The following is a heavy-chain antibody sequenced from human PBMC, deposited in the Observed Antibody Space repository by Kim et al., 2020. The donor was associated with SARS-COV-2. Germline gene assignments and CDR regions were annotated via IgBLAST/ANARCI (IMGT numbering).Heavy chain of an antibody. CDR2: ISSSSSYI. D-gene: IGHD4-17*01. J-gene: IGHJ4*02. CDR3: ARDPDYGDPRR. V-gene: IGHV3-21*01. CDR1: GFTFSSYS. Sequence: WGSLRLSCAASGFTFSSYSMNWVRQAPGKGLEWVSSISSSSSYIYYADSVKGRFTISRDNAKNSLYLQMNSLRAEDTAVYYCARDPDYGDPRRWGQGTLVSVSS.